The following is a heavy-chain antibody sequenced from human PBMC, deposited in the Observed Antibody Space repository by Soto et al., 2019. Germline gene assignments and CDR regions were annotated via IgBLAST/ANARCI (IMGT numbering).Heavy chain of an antibody. J-gene: IGHJ5*02. CDR2: IYNSGRT. D-gene: IGHD5-18*01. V-gene: IGHV4-39*07. CDR3: ARGRGYSYGLDP. CDR1: NAPVDSRTYT. Sequence: PSNTPYLTRTGPNAPVDSRTYTWAWIRQPPGKGLEWIGSIYNSGRTYYNPSLNSRVAISLDTSKNQFSLSLSSVTAADTAVYYCARGRGYSYGLDPWGQGTLVT.